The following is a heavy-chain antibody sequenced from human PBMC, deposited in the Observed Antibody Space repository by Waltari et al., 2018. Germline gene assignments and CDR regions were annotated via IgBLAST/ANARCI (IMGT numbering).Heavy chain of an antibody. Sequence: EVQLVESGGGLVKPGGSLRLSCAAAGFPFGCYSMTWVRQAPGKGLEGVSSMSSSSSYIYYADSVKGRFTISRDNAKNSLYLQMNSLRAEDTAVYYCARDLYGMDVWGQGTTVTVSS. CDR3: ARDLYGMDV. CDR2: MSSSSSYI. CDR1: GFPFGCYS. V-gene: IGHV3-21*01. J-gene: IGHJ6*02.